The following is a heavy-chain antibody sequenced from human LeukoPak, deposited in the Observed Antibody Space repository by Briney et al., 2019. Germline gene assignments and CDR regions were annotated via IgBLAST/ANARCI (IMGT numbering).Heavy chain of an antibody. CDR3: AKVKDDGYLKNYLDY. V-gene: IGHV3-30*18. J-gene: IGHJ4*02. D-gene: IGHD3-16*02. CDR1: GFTFSNYG. CDR2: ISYDGSSK. Sequence: QTGGSLSLSCAASGFTFSNYGMRWVRQPPGKGLEWVGVISYDGSSKYYAHSVKARFTSSTDKSKNPLYLQTNSLRAEDTAMYYCAKVKDDGYLKNYLDYWGQGTLVTVSS.